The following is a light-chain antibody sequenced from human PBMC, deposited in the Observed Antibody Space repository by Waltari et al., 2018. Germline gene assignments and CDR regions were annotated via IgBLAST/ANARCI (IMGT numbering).Light chain of an antibody. V-gene: IGLV3-1*01. Sequence: SYVLNQPPSVSVSPGQTASITCSGEKLRDKYASWYQQKAGQPPVLLSYQDVERPSSIPDRFSASNSGTTATLTNAGTQALDEADYYCQAWDGNTVIFGGGTRLTVL. CDR1: KLRDKY. CDR2: QDV. J-gene: IGLJ2*01. CDR3: QAWDGNTVI.